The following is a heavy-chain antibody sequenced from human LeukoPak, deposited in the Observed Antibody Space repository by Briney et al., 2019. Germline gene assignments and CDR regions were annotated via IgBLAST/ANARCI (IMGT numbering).Heavy chain of an antibody. CDR2: ISSSGSTI. Sequence: QPGGSLRLSCAASGFTFSSYEMNWVRQAPGKGLEWVSYISSSGSTIYYADSVKGRFTISRDNAKNSLYLQMNSLRAEDTAVYYCARGCSGGSCYRKNDAFDIWGQGTMVTVSS. V-gene: IGHV3-48*03. CDR3: ARGCSGGSCYRKNDAFDI. J-gene: IGHJ3*02. CDR1: GFTFSSYE. D-gene: IGHD2-15*01.